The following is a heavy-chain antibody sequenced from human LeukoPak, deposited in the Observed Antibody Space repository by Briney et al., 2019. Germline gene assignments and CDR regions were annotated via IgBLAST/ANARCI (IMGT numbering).Heavy chain of an antibody. J-gene: IGHJ6*02. Sequence: GGSLRLSCSGSGITLMSYTIHWVRRAPGKGLEWMTCVLDNTDFPYYADSVEGRFIISRDSSKNVVYLQMNSLRPGDTAIYYCASEPGLSRGPDYAMDVWGQGTTVTVSS. CDR1: GITLMSYT. V-gene: IGHV3-30-3*01. D-gene: IGHD3-16*01. CDR3: ASEPGLSRGPDYAMDV. CDR2: VLDNTDFP.